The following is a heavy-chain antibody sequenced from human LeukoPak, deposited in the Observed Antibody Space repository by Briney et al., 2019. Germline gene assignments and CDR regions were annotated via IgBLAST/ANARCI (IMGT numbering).Heavy chain of an antibody. CDR1: GFTFSSYG. CDR3: ARDSLYYYGSGSYRDYYYYGMDV. CDR2: IWYDGSNK. Sequence: GRSLRLSCAASGFTFSSYGMHWVRQAPGKGLEWVAVIWYDGSNKYYADSVKGRFTISRDNSKNTLYLQMSSLRAEDTAVYYCARDSLYYYGSGSYRDYYYYGMDVWGQGTTVTVSS. J-gene: IGHJ6*02. D-gene: IGHD3-10*01. V-gene: IGHV3-33*01.